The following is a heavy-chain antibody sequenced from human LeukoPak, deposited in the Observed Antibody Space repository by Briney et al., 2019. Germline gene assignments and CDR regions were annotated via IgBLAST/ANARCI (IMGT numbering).Heavy chain of an antibody. Sequence: GGSLRLSCAGSGFTFSSYEMNLVRQARGKGLEWVSYIGSSGSALYYADSVKGRFTISRDNAKNSLYLQLNSLRAEDTAVYYCARVGPNWNNFDYWGQGTLVTVSS. D-gene: IGHD1/OR15-1a*01. CDR2: IGSSGSAL. CDR1: GFTFSSYE. J-gene: IGHJ4*02. V-gene: IGHV3-48*03. CDR3: ARVGPNWNNFDY.